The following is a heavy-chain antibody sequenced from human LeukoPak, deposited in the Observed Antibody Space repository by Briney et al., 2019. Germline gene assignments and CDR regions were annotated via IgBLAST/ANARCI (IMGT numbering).Heavy chain of an antibody. Sequence: PSETLSLTCAVYGGSLSGYYWSWIRQPPGKGLEWIGEINHSGSTNYNPSLKSRVTISVDTSKNQFSLKLSSVTAADTAVYYCATRPYYDYVWGSYRPYYFDYWGQGTLVTVSS. CDR1: GGSLSGYY. J-gene: IGHJ4*02. V-gene: IGHV4-34*01. D-gene: IGHD3-16*02. CDR3: ATRPYYDYVWGSYRPYYFDY. CDR2: INHSGST.